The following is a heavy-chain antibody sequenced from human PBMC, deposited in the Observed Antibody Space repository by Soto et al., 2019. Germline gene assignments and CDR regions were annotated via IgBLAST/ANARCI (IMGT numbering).Heavy chain of an antibody. CDR2: IIPIFGTA. D-gene: IGHD2-2*01. V-gene: IGHV1-69*06. CDR3: ARRLGAVGYCSSTSCSNVPNPYYYYYYGMDV. J-gene: IGHJ6*02. Sequence: GASVKVSCKASGGTFSSYAISWVRQAPGQGLEWMGGIIPIFGTANYAQKFQGRVTITADKSTSTAYMELSSLRSEDTAVYYCARRLGAVGYCSSTSCSNVPNPYYYYYYGMDVWGQGTTVTVSS. CDR1: GGTFSSYA.